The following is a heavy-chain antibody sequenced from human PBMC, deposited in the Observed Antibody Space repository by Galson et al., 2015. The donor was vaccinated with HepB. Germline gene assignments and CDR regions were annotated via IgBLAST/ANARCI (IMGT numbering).Heavy chain of an antibody. J-gene: IGHJ5*02. D-gene: IGHD3-10*01. V-gene: IGHV1-3*01. CDR2: INAGNGNT. CDR3: AKELSPYYGSGSNWFDP. CDR1: GYTFTSYA. Sequence: SVKFSCKASGYTFTSYAMHWVRQAPGQRLEWMGWINAGNGNTKYSQKFQGRVTITRDTSASTAYMELSSLRSEDTAVYYCAKELSPYYGSGSNWFDPWGQGTLVTVSS.